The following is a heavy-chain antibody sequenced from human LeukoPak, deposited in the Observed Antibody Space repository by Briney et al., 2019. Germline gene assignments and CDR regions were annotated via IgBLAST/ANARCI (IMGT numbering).Heavy chain of an antibody. D-gene: IGHD2-15*01. CDR3: AAKGLHFDY. Sequence: SETLSLTCTVSGGSLSSGDYYWGWLRQPPGKGLEWIGYIYYSGSTYYNPSLKSRVTISVDTSKNQFSLKLSSVTAADTAVYYCAAKGLHFDYWGQGTLVTVSS. CDR1: GGSLSSGDYY. J-gene: IGHJ4*02. V-gene: IGHV4-30-4*08. CDR2: IYYSGST.